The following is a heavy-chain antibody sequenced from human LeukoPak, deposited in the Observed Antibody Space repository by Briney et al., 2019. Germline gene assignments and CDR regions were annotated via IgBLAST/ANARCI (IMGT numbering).Heavy chain of an antibody. D-gene: IGHD6-19*01. CDR2: ISSSSSTI. Sequence: GGSLGLSCAASGFTFSSYSMNWVRQAPGKGLEWVSYISSSSSTIYYADSVKGRFTISRDNAKNSLYLQMNSLRDEDTAVYYCARDTTSGWYGGPFDYWGQGTLVTVSS. CDR1: GFTFSSYS. V-gene: IGHV3-48*02. J-gene: IGHJ4*02. CDR3: ARDTTSGWYGGPFDY.